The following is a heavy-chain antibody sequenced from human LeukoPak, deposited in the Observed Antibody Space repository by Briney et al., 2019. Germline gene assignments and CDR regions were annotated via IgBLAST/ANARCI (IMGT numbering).Heavy chain of an antibody. CDR1: GFTSSSYG. D-gene: IGHD3-10*01. J-gene: IGHJ4*01. Sequence: GGSLRLSCAASGFTSSSYGMSWVRQAPGKGLEWVSAISGSGGSTYYADSVKGRFTISRDNSKNTLYLQMNSLRAEDTAVYYCAKDRSEYGSGSYYPLDYWGQEPWSPSPQ. CDR2: ISGSGGST. CDR3: AKDRSEYGSGSYYPLDY. V-gene: IGHV3-23*01.